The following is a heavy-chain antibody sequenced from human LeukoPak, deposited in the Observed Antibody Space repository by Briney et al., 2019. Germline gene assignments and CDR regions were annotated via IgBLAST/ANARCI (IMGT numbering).Heavy chain of an antibody. CDR1: GYTFTGYY. V-gene: IGHV1-69*04. CDR2: IIPILGIA. D-gene: IGHD2-2*01. Sequence: SVKVSCKASGYTFTGYYMDWVRQAPGQGLEWMGRIIPILGIANYAQKFQGRVTITADKSTSTAYMELSSLRSEDTAVYYCARGEYQLLLYGSYYYYYGMDVWGQGTTVTVSS. J-gene: IGHJ6*02. CDR3: ARGEYQLLLYGSYYYYYGMDV.